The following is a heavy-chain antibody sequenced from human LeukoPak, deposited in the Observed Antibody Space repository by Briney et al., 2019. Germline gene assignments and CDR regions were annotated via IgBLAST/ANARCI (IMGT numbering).Heavy chain of an antibody. V-gene: IGHV4-31*03. CDR2: IYYSGTT. J-gene: IGHJ6*03. D-gene: IGHD5-12*01. CDR1: GGSISSGGYY. Sequence: SQTLSLTCTVSGGSISSGGYYWSWIRQHPGKGLEWIGFIYYSGTTYYNPSLKSRVTISVDTSKNHFSLKLSSVTAADTAVYFCARVPLVATYYYFYYMDVWGKGTTVTVSS. CDR3: ARVPLVATYYYFYYMDV.